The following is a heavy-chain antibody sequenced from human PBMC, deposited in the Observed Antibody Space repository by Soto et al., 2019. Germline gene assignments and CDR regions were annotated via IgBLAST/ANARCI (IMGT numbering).Heavy chain of an antibody. D-gene: IGHD3-9*01. CDR1: GFTFSSYG. CDR2: IWYDGSNK. Sequence: GGSLRLSCAASGFTFSSYGMHWVRQAPGKGLEWVAVIWYDGSNKYYADSVKGRFTISRDNSKNTLYLQMNSLRAEDTAVYYCARGRLFDWLSNFDYWGQGTLVTVSS. J-gene: IGHJ4*02. CDR3: ARGRLFDWLSNFDY. V-gene: IGHV3-33*01.